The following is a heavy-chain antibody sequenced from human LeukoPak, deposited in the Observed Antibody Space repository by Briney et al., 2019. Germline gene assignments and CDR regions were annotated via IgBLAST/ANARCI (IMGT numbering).Heavy chain of an antibody. D-gene: IGHD6-13*01. J-gene: IGHJ6*03. Sequence: GASVKVSCKASGYTFTSYDINWVRQATGQGLEWMGWMNPNSGNTGYAQKFQGRVTMTRNTSIGTAYMELSSLRSEDTAVYYCARGRRSSNRSYYYYYYMDVWGKGTTVTISS. CDR2: MNPNSGNT. CDR1: GYTFTSYD. V-gene: IGHV1-8*01. CDR3: ARGRRSSNRSYYYYYYMDV.